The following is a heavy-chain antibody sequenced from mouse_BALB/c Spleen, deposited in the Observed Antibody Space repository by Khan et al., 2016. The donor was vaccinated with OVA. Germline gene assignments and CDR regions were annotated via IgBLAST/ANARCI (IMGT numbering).Heavy chain of an antibody. CDR3: ASGNGIYYGHYWFAY. CDR1: GFNIKDTF. D-gene: IGHD2-1*01. V-gene: IGHV14-3*02. CDR2: IDPANGNT. Sequence: VQLQQSGAELVKPGASVKLSCTASGFNIKDTFIHWMKQRPKQGLEWIGRIDPANGNTKYDPKFQGKATMTADTSSNTAYLQLSGLTSEDTAVYYYASGNGIYYGHYWFAYWGQGTLVTVSA. J-gene: IGHJ3*01.